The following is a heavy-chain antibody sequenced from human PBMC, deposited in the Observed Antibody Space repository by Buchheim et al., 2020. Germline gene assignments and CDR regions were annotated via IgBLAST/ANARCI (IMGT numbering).Heavy chain of an antibody. D-gene: IGHD3-10*01. CDR2: ISYDGSNK. V-gene: IGHV3-30*04. J-gene: IGHJ6*02. CDR1: GFTFSSYA. CDR3: ARGALWFGESPMDV. Sequence: QVQLVESGGGVVQPGRSLRLSCAASGFTFSSYAMHWVRQAQGKGLEWVAVISYDGSNKYYADSVKGRFTISRDNSKNTLYLQMNSLRAEDTAVYYCARGALWFGESPMDVWGQGTT.